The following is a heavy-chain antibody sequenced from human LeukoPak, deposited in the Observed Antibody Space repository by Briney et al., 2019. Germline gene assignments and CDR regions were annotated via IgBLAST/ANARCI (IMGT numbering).Heavy chain of an antibody. CDR2: TIPMFGTP. CDR3: ARGTEYVFGSRSPFDF. V-gene: IGHV1-69*05. CDR1: GGTFSNFA. Sequence: ASVKVSCKASGGTFSNFAFNWVRQAPGQGLEWMGVTIPMFGTPKYALKFQGRVTMTTDESTRTAYMELDNLRSGDTAVYYCARGTEYVFGSRSPFDFWGQGTLVTVSS. J-gene: IGHJ4*02. D-gene: IGHD3-10*01.